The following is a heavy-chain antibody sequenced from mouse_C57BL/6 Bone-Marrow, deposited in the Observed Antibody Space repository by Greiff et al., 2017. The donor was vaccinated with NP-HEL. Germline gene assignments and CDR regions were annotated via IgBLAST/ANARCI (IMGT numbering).Heavy chain of an antibody. CDR1: GYTFTDYY. CDR3: ARRSNTGYFDV. CDR2: INPYNGGT. Sequence: VQLQQSGPVLVKPGASVKMSCKASGYTFTDYYMNWVKQSPGKSLEWIGVINPYNGGTSYNQKFKGKATLTVDKSSSTAYMELNSLTSEDSAVYYCARRSNTGYFDVWGTGTTVTVSS. V-gene: IGHV1-19*01. D-gene: IGHD2-5*01. J-gene: IGHJ1*03.